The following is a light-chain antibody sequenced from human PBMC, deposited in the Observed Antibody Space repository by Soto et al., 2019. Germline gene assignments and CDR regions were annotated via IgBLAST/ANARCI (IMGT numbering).Light chain of an antibody. CDR1: QRISSW. J-gene: IGKJ2*01. CDR2: KAS. CDR3: QQYSSYSRYT. V-gene: IGKV1-5*03. Sequence: DIQMTQSPSTLPASVGDRVTITCRASQRISSWLAWYQQKPGKAPILLIYKASSLESGVTSRFSGSGSGTEFTLTISSLQPDDFATYYCQQYSSYSRYTFGQGTKLEIK.